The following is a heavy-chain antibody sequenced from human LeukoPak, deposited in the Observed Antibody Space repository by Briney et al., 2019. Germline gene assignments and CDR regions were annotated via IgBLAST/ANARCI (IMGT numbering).Heavy chain of an antibody. Sequence: SETLSLTCTVSGGSISGYLWSWIRQPPGKGPEWVEYIYSTGTTNYSPSLSSRFTISVDTSKHQLSLNLRFVTATDTAVYHCARHNPPPTGFCSGTSCFMSGSQYFYMDVWGKGTSVTVS. D-gene: IGHD2-2*01. CDR3: ARHNPPPTGFCSGTSCFMSGSQYFYMDV. CDR1: GGSISGYL. V-gene: IGHV4-4*09. CDR2: IYSTGTT. J-gene: IGHJ6*03.